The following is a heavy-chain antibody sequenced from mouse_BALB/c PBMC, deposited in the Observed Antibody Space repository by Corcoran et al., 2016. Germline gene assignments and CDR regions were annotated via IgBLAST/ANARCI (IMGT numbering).Heavy chain of an antibody. CDR3: SRFPFATAIDY. J-gene: IGHJ2*01. CDR2: IDPANGNT. CDR1: GFNIKDTY. Sequence: EVQLQQSGAELVKPGASVKLSCTASGFNIKDTYMHWVKQRPEQGLEWIGRIDPANGNTKYDPKFQGKATITADTSSNTAYLQLSSLTSEDTAVYYCSRFPFATAIDYWGQGTTLTVSS. D-gene: IGHD1-2*01. V-gene: IGHV14-3*02.